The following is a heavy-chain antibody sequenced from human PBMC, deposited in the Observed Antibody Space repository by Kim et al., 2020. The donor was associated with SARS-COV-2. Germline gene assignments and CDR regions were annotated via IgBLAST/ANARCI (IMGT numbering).Heavy chain of an antibody. CDR2: INWNSGSI. D-gene: IGHD3-3*01. CDR3: AKRTKSTGGYYFDY. Sequence: GGSLRLSCAASGFIFGDYSMHWVRQAPGKGLEWVSGINWNSGSIAYADSVKGRFTISRDNAKNSLYLQMNSLRAEDTALYYCAKRTKSTGGYYFDYWGQGTLVTVSS. CDR1: GFIFGDYS. V-gene: IGHV3-9*01. J-gene: IGHJ4*02.